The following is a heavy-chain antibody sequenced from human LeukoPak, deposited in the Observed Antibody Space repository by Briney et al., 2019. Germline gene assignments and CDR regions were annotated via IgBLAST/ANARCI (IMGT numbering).Heavy chain of an antibody. CDR2: INHSGST. CDR3: ASSYASGTFYPFDY. CDR1: GGSFSGYY. V-gene: IGHV4-34*01. D-gene: IGHD3-10*01. Sequence: SETLSLTCAVYGGSFSGYYWSWIRQPPGKGLEWIGEINHSGSTNYNPSLKSRVTISVDTSKNQFSLKLSSVTAADTAVYYCASSYASGTFYPFDYWGHGALVTVSS. J-gene: IGHJ4*01.